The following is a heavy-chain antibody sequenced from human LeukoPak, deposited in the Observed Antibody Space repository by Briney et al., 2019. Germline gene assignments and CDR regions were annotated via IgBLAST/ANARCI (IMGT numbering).Heavy chain of an antibody. CDR1: GFTFSSYA. Sequence: PGGSLRLSCAASGFTFSSYAMSWVRQAPGKGLEWVSAISGSGGSTYYADSVKGRFAIARDNAKNSLFLDMNTLRAEDTAVYYCARDRWDYVWGSYRYTTDYWGQGTLVTVSS. V-gene: IGHV3-23*01. J-gene: IGHJ4*02. CDR3: ARDRWDYVWGSYRYTTDY. D-gene: IGHD3-16*02. CDR2: ISGSGGST.